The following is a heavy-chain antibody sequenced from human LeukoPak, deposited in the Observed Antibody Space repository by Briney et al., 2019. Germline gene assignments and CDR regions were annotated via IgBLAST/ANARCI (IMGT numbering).Heavy chain of an antibody. CDR2: IYYSGST. CDR1: GGSISSYY. V-gene: IGHV4-59*01. Sequence: SETLSLTCTVSGGSISSYYWSWIRQPPGKGLEWIGYIYYSGSTDYNPSLESRVTISVDTSKNQFSLKLSSVTAADTAVYYCARAWGQQLPFDYWGQGTLVTVSS. J-gene: IGHJ4*02. CDR3: ARAWGQQLPFDY. D-gene: IGHD6-13*01.